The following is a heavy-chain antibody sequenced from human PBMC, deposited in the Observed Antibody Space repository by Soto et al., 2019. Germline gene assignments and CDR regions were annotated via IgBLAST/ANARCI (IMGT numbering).Heavy chain of an antibody. V-gene: IGHV3-7*01. D-gene: IGHD3-10*01. CDR1: GFTLRSYW. CDR2: IKTDASEK. Sequence: EEQLVASGGGLVQPVGSLRLSCAASGFTLRSYWMSWVRQAPGKGLEWLATIKTDASEKKYVDSVKGRFTVSRDNAKNSLYLQMDSLRAEDTAVYYCASDSGYGSGSSVHHYLDCWGRGTLVTVSS. CDR3: ASDSGYGSGSSVHHYLDC. J-gene: IGHJ4*01.